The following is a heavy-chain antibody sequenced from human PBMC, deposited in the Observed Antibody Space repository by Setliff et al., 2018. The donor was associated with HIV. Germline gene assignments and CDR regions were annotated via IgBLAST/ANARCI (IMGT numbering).Heavy chain of an antibody. CDR1: GGTLSTYG. V-gene: IGHV1-69*01. CDR2: IIPIFDTT. Sequence: VKVSCKASGGTLSTYGISWVRQAPGQGLEWMGGIIPIFDTTNYAQKFRGRVTITADESTGTVYMELTSLRSEDTAVYYCARDASAPPLNWFDPWGQGTLVTVSS. CDR3: ARDASAPPLNWFDP. J-gene: IGHJ5*02.